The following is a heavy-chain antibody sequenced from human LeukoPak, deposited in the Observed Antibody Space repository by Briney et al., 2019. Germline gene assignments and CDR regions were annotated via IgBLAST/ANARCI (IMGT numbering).Heavy chain of an antibody. CDR2: IYYSGST. V-gene: IGHV4-59*01. CDR1: GGSISSYY. J-gene: IGHJ4*02. D-gene: IGHD4-17*01. Sequence: SETLSLTCTVSGGSISSYYWSWIRQPPGKGLEWIGYIYYSGSTNYNPSLKSRVTISVDTSKNQFSLKLSSVTAADTAVYYCARESNGDPQLLDYWGQGTLSPSPQ. CDR3: ARESNGDPQLLDY.